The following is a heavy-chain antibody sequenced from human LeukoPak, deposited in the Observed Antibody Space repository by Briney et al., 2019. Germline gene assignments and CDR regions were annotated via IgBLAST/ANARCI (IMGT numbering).Heavy chain of an antibody. Sequence: SETLSLTCTVSGGSISSSSYYWGWIRQPPGKGLEWIGSFYYSGSTYYNPSLKSRVTISVDTSKNQFSLKLSSLTAADTAVYYCARGTGEYYYDSSGYLSYYYYMDVWGKGTTVTVSS. CDR2: FYYSGST. V-gene: IGHV4-39*01. CDR1: GGSISSSSYY. CDR3: ARGTGEYYYDSSGYLSYYYYMDV. J-gene: IGHJ6*03. D-gene: IGHD3-22*01.